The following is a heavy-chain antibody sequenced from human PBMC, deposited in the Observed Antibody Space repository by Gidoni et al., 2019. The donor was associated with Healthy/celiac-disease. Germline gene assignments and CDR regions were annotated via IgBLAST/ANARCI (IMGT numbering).Heavy chain of an antibody. V-gene: IGHV2-70*04. CDR2: IDWDDDK. D-gene: IGHD6-6*01. Sequence: QVTLKESGPALVKPTQTLTLTCTFSGFSLSTRGMRVSWIRQPPGKALEWLARIDWDDDKFYSTSLKTRLTISKDTSKNQVVLTMTNMDPVDTATYYCARIGSSSGMDVWGQGTTVTVSS. CDR1: GFSLSTRGMR. CDR3: ARIGSSSGMDV. J-gene: IGHJ6*02.